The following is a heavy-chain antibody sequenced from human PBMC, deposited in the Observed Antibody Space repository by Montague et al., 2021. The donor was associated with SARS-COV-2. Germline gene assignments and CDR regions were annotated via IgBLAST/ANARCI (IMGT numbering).Heavy chain of an antibody. CDR3: ARGGYGGWTGYCFDY. V-gene: IGHV4-61*02. CDR1: GASISSGGSY. D-gene: IGHD4/OR15-4a*01. J-gene: IGHJ4*02. CDR2: IYTSGNT. Sequence: TLSLTCTVSGASISSGGSYWSWIRQPAGKGLEWIGRIYTSGNTNYNPSLKSRVTMSVTTSKNQFSLRLSSVTAADTAMYYCARGGYGGWTGYCFDYWGQGTLVTVSS.